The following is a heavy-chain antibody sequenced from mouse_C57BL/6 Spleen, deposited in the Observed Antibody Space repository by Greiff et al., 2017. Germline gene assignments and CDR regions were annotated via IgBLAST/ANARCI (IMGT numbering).Heavy chain of an antibody. CDR3: ARSNYGRSYWYFDV. CDR2: IYPGDGDT. D-gene: IGHD1-1*01. J-gene: IGHJ1*03. Sequence: VKLQESGAELVKPGASVKISCKASGYAFSSYWMNWVKQRPGKGLEWIGQIYPGDGDTNYNGKFKGKATLTADKSSSTAYMQLSSLTSEDSAVYFCARSNYGRSYWYFDVWGTGTTVTVSS. V-gene: IGHV1-80*01. CDR1: GYAFSSYW.